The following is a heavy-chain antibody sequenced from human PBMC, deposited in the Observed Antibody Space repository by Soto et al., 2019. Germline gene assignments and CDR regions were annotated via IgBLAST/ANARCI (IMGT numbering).Heavy chain of an antibody. CDR3: ARDRNYYDSSGPDAFDI. CDR2: IYYSGST. Sequence: SETLSLTCTVSGGSISSYYWSWIRQPPGKGLEWIGYIYYSGSTNYNPSLKSRVTISVDTSKNQSSLKLSSVTAADTAVYYCARDRNYYDSSGPDAFDIWGQGTMVTVSS. J-gene: IGHJ3*02. CDR1: GGSISSYY. V-gene: IGHV4-59*01. D-gene: IGHD3-22*01.